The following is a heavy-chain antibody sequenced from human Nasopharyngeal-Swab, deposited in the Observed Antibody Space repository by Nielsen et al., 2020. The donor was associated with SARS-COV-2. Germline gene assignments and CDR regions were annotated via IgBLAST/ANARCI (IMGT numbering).Heavy chain of an antibody. D-gene: IGHD6-13*01. CDR2: ISGSSRYT. J-gene: IGHJ3*02. V-gene: IGHV3-11*06. CDR3: ARQAYSSNQDDAFDI. Sequence: RQAPGKGLERASYISGSSRYTNYADSVKGRCTISRDNAKNSLYLHMNSLRAEYTAVYYCARQAYSSNQDDAFDIWGQGTMVTVSS.